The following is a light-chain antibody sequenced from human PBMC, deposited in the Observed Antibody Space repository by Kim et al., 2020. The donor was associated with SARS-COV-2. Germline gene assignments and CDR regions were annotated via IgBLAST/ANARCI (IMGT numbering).Light chain of an antibody. V-gene: IGKV3-15*01. CDR1: QNIRNN. CDR2: GAS. Sequence: SVSPGERATLSCRATQNIRNNLAWYQQRPGQAPRLLIYGASNRATGIPATFHGSGSGTEFLLTISSLQSEDFAVYYCLQYDDWPRTFGQGTKLEI. J-gene: IGKJ2*01. CDR3: LQYDDWPRT.